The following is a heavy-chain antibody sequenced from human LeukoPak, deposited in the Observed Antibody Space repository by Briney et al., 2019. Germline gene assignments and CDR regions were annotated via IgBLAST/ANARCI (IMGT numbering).Heavy chain of an antibody. CDR3: ASGPFLTFDHTPEGYYHYYMDV. J-gene: IGHJ6*03. CDR1: GGTFNSYA. D-gene: IGHD1-14*01. CDR2: IVPMFGTT. Sequence: SVKVSCKASGGTFNSYAITWVRQAPGQGLEWMGGIVPMFGTTNYGQKFQGRLTITADASTSTAYMELSSLRSEDTAVYYCASGPFLTFDHTPEGYYHYYMDVWGTGTTVTTSS. V-gene: IGHV1-69*13.